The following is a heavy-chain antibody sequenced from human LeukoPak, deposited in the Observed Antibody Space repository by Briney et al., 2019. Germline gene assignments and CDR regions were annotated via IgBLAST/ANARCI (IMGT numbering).Heavy chain of an antibody. CDR2: ISWNSGSI. Sequence: GRSLRLSCAASGFTFDDYAMHWVRQAPGKGLEWVSGISWNSGSIGYADSVKGRFTISRDNAKNSLYLQMNSLRAEDTALYYCVKGMYSSSWYSGVFDYWGQGTLVTVSS. CDR1: GFTFDDYA. CDR3: VKGMYSSSWYSGVFDY. V-gene: IGHV3-9*01. J-gene: IGHJ4*02. D-gene: IGHD6-13*01.